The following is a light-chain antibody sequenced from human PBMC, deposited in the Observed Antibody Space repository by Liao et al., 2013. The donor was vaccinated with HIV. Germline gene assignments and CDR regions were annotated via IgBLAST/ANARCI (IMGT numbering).Light chain of an antibody. V-gene: IGLV3-21*01. Sequence: SYDLTQPPSLSVSPGQTATITCSGGPLGNKYAHWYQQKPGQAPVLVIYYDSDRPSGIPERFSGSNSGNTATLTISRVEAGDEADYYCQVWDSSSDHYVFGTGTKVTVL. CDR1: PLGNKY. CDR3: QVWDSSSDHYV. J-gene: IGLJ1*01. CDR2: YDS.